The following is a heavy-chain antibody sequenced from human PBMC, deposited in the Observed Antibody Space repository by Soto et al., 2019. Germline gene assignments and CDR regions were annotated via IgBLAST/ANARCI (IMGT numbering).Heavy chain of an antibody. D-gene: IGHD6-19*01. J-gene: IGHJ4*02. Sequence: EVQLVESGGGMVQPGGSLSVSCAASGFTLSSYSMHWVRQAPGKGLGWVSYISGSGGTIYYADSVKGRFTISRDNAKNSLSVQMNSLRDEDTAVYFCARETGLRSSGWSYYFDFWGQGTRVTVSS. V-gene: IGHV3-48*02. CDR3: ARETGLRSSGWSYYFDF. CDR1: GFTLSSYS. CDR2: ISGSGGTI.